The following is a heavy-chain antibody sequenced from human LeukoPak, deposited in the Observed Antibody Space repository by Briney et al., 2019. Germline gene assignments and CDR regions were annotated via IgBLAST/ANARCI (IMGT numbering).Heavy chain of an antibody. V-gene: IGHV4-39*01. CDR1: GGSISSSSYY. J-gene: IGHJ5*02. CDR3: ARHRGYYDSPNWFDP. CDR2: IYYSGST. D-gene: IGHD3-22*01. Sequence: SETLSLTCTVSGGSISSSSYYWGWIRQPPGKGLEWIRSIYYSGSTYYNPSLKSRVTISVDTSKNQFSLRLSSVTAADTAVYYCARHRGYYDSPNWFDPWGQGTLVTVSS.